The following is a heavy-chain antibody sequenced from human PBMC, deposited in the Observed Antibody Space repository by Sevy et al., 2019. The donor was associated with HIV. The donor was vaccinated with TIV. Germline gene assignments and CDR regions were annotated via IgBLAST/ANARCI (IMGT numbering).Heavy chain of an antibody. CDR2: ITLSGSST. CDR1: GFTFSNYE. Sequence: GGSLRLSCTASGFTFSNYEMNWVRQAPGKGLEWVSYITLSGSSTYYADSVKGRFTISRDNAKNSLYLQMNSLRAEDTAVYYCARDRQGITVDGTAIDYWGQGTLVTVSS. D-gene: IGHD6-19*01. V-gene: IGHV3-48*03. CDR3: ARDRQGITVDGTAIDY. J-gene: IGHJ4*02.